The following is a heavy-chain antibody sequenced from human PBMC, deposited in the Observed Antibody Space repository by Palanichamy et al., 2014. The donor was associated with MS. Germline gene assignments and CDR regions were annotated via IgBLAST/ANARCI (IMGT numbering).Heavy chain of an antibody. CDR2: IYYSGST. J-gene: IGHJ4*02. V-gene: IGHV4-38-2*01. Sequence: QVQLAGSGPGLVKPSETLSLTCAVSGYSISSGYSWGWIRQPPGKGLEWIVTIYYSGSTYYNPSLQSRVTISVDTSNNQFSLKLSSVTAADTAIYYCARGYTSVPRADFWGQGILVTVSS. CDR3: ARGYTSVPRADF. D-gene: IGHD5-12*01. CDR1: GYSISSGYS.